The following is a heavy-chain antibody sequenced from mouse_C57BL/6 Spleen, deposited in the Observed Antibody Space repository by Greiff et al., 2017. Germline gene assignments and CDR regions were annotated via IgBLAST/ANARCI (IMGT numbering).Heavy chain of an antibody. V-gene: IGHV1-64*01. CDR1: GYTFTSSW. CDR3: ARSDGYSSWFAY. Sequence: VQLQQPGAELVKPGASVKLSCKASGYTFTSSWMHWVQQRPGQGLEWIGMIHPNSGSTNYNEKFKSKATLTVDKSSSTAYMQLSSLTSEDSAVYYCARSDGYSSWFAYWGQGTLVTVSA. D-gene: IGHD2-3*01. CDR2: IHPNSGST. J-gene: IGHJ3*01.